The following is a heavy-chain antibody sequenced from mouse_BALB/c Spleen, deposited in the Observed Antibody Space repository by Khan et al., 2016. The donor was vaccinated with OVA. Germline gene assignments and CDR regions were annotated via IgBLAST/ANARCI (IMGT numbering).Heavy chain of an antibody. CDR1: GYTFINYW. J-gene: IGHJ2*01. D-gene: IGHD1-1*01. Sequence: QVQLKQSGAELAKPGASVKMSCKASGYTFINYWILWVKQRPGQGLEWIGYINPSTGYTEYNQNFKDKATLTADKSSSTAYMQLSSLTSEDSAVYYCARRGLRWDFDYWGQGTTPIVSS. CDR3: ARRGLRWDFDY. CDR2: INPSTGYT. V-gene: IGHV1-7*01.